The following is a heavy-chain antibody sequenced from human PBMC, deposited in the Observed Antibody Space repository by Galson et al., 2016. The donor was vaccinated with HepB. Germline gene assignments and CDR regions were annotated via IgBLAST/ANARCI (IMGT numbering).Heavy chain of an antibody. CDR2: IYNSGST. D-gene: IGHD3-10*01. Sequence: TLSLTCTVSGVSITSGGYYWSWIRQHPGKGLGWIGYIYNSGSTYYNPSLKSRVTISADTPKNQFSLKLSSVTAADTAVYYCARGHYSPHPQKHHFDYWGQGTLVTVSS. CDR1: GVSITSGGYY. CDR3: ARGHYSPHPQKHHFDY. V-gene: IGHV4-31*03. J-gene: IGHJ4*02.